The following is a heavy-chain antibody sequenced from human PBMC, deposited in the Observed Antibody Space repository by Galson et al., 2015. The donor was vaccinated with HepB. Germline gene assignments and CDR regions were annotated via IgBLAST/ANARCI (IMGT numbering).Heavy chain of an antibody. J-gene: IGHJ4*02. Sequence: SLRLSCAASGFTFSSYSMNWVRQAPGKGLEWVSSICSSSSYIYYADSVKGRFTISRDNAKNSLYLQMNSLRAEDTAVYYCARDSDYGDYVPTWGVYWGQGTLVTVSS. CDR2: ICSSSSYI. V-gene: IGHV3-21*01. D-gene: IGHD4-17*01. CDR3: ARDSDYGDYVPTWGVY. CDR1: GFTFSSYS.